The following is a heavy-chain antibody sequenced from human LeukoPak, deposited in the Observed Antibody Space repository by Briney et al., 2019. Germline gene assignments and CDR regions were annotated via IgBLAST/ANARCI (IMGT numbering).Heavy chain of an antibody. CDR1: GYTFTSYD. CDR2: MNPNSGNT. D-gene: IGHD5-18*01. Sequence: ASVKVSCKASGYTFTSYDINWVRQATGQGLEWMGWMNPNSGNTGYAQKFQGRVTMTRNTSISTAYMELSSLRSEDTAVYYCARGHTAMVPTNFDYWGQGTLDTVSS. CDR3: ARGHTAMVPTNFDY. V-gene: IGHV1-8*01. J-gene: IGHJ4*02.